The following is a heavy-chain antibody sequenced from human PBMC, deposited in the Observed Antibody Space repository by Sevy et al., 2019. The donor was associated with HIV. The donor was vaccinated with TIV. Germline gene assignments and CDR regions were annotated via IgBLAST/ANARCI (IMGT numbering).Heavy chain of an antibody. CDR2: ISWNGDST. J-gene: IGHJ5*01. CDR1: GFIFGNYA. V-gene: IGHV3-9*01. Sequence: GGSLRLSCAASGFIFGNYAMHWVRQAPGKGLDWVSGISWNGDSTPYANSMRGRFTISRDNARNSIYLQMNNLRPEDTAFYYYLKDNGRHPSGTYSPNWFDSWGQGALVTVSS. D-gene: IGHD3-10*01. CDR3: LKDNGRHPSGTYSPNWFDS.